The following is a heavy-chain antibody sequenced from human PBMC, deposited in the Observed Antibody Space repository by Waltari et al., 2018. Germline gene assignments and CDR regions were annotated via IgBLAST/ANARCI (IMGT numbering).Heavy chain of an antibody. CDR2: ISSGSGTTR. Sequence: EVKLVESGGGLAQPGGSLRLSCAASGFTFSSYSMNRVRQAPGKGLEWVSYISSGSGTTRYYADSVKGRFTISRDNAKNSLYLQMNSLRAEDTAVYHCASHGSHTEGLEYWGLGTLVTVSS. V-gene: IGHV3-48*01. CDR3: ASHGSHTEGLEY. J-gene: IGHJ4*02. CDR1: GFTFSSYS. D-gene: IGHD1-1*01.